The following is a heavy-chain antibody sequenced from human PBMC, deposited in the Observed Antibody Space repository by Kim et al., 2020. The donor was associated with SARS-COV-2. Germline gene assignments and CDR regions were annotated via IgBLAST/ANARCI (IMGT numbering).Heavy chain of an antibody. D-gene: IGHD6-13*01. V-gene: IGHV1-18*01. J-gene: IGHJ6*02. CDR2: ISAYNGNP. Sequence: ASVKVSCKASGYTFTSYGISWVRQAPGHGLEWRGWISAYNGNPNYAQTPQGGDTMTTDTPTSTAYMELRTLSSDDTAVYYCARDPPYSRSWYAYYSYGMDVWGQGTTVTVS. CDR3: ARDPPYSRSWYAYYSYGMDV. CDR1: GYTFTSYG.